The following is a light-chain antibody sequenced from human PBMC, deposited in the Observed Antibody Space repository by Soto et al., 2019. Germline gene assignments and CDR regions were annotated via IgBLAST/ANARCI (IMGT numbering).Light chain of an antibody. Sequence: EIVFTQSPSTLSLSPGERATLSCRASQSISSYLAWYQQKPGQAPRLLLYDVSNRAPGIPARFSGSGSGTDFTLTISSLEPEDFAVYYCQQRSNWPPFTFGPGTKVDIK. CDR3: QQRSNWPPFT. V-gene: IGKV3-11*01. J-gene: IGKJ3*01. CDR2: DVS. CDR1: QSISSY.